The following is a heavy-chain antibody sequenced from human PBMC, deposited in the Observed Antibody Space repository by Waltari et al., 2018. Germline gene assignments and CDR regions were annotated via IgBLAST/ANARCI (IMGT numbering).Heavy chain of an antibody. D-gene: IGHD1-26*01. CDR2: INSDGSST. Sequence: VRQAPGKGLVWVSRINSDGSSTSYADSVKGRFTISRDNAKNTLYLQMNSLRAEDTAVYYCARDPVGATRGFYWGQGTLVTVSS. J-gene: IGHJ4*02. CDR3: ARDPVGATRGFY. V-gene: IGHV3-74*01.